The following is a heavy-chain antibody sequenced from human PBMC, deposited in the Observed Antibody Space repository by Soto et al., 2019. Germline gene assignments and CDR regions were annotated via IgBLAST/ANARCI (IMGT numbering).Heavy chain of an antibody. CDR2: IIPIFGTA. J-gene: IGHJ6*02. D-gene: IGHD4-4*01. Sequence: EASVKVSCKASGGTFSSYAISWVRQAPGQGLEWMGGIIPIFGTANYAQKFQGRVTITADESTSTAYMELSSLRSEDTAVDYYATWVVNDSSNYGGYYYYGMDVWGQRTTVTVSS. V-gene: IGHV1-69*13. CDR1: GGTFSSYA. CDR3: ATWVVNDSSNYGGYYYYGMDV.